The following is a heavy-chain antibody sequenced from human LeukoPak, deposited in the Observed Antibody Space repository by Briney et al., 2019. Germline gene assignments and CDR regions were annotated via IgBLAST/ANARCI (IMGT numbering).Heavy chain of an antibody. CDR1: GGSISSHY. Sequence: SETLSLTCTVSGGSISSHYWSWIRQPPGKGLEWIGYIYYSGSTNYNPSLKSRVTISVDTSKNQFSLKLSSVTAADTAVYYCARGVGATDFDYWGQGTLVTVSS. CDR2: IYYSGST. CDR3: ARGVGATDFDY. V-gene: IGHV4-59*11. J-gene: IGHJ4*02. D-gene: IGHD1-26*01.